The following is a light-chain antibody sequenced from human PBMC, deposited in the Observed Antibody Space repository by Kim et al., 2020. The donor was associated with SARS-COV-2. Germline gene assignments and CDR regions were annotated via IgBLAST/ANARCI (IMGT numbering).Light chain of an antibody. Sequence: SPGGRSPPSGGASQSVSSSDSAWYQQRPGLGPRLRIFDAYSRASGIPDRWSVSVSGTDFTLTISRLEPEYIAVYYCQQYVSSPQTFGHGTKVDIK. CDR3: QQYVSSPQT. J-gene: IGKJ1*01. V-gene: IGKV3D-20*01. CDR1: QSVSSSD. CDR2: DAY.